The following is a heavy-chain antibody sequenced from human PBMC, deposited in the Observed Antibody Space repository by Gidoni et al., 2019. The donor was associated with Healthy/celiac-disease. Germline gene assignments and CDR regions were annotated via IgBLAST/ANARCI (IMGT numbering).Heavy chain of an antibody. CDR2: MDPSDSYT. CDR1: GYSFTSYW. V-gene: IGHV5-10-1*03. J-gene: IGHJ5*02. D-gene: IGHD1-26*01. Sequence: VQLVQSGAAVKKPAESLRISCNGSGYSFTSYWLSWVRQMPGTGLEWMGRMDPSDSYTNYSPSFQGHVTISADKSISTAYLQWSSLKASDTAMYYCARRLYSGSYLPWFDPWGQGTLVTVSS. CDR3: ARRLYSGSYLPWFDP.